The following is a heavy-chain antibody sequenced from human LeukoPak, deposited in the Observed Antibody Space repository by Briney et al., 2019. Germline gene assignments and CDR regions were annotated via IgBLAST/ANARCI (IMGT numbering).Heavy chain of an antibody. V-gene: IGHV4-59*12. D-gene: IGHD6-13*01. J-gene: IGHJ4*02. CDR1: GGSISSYY. CDR2: IYHSDST. Sequence: SETLSLTCTVSGGSISSYYWSWIRQPPGKGLEWIGYIYHSDSTYYNPSLKSRVTISVDRSKNQFSLKLSSVTAADTAVYYCAREDIVAASLLDYWGQGTLVTVSS. CDR3: AREDIVAASLLDY.